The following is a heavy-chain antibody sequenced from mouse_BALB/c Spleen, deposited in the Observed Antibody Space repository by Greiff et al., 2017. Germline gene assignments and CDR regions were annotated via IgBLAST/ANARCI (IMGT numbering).Heavy chain of an antibody. V-gene: IGHV5-17*02. CDR3: ARSYYGKRYAMDY. CDR1: GFTFSSFG. J-gene: IGHJ4*01. Sequence: EVHLVESGGGLVKPGGSLKLSCAASGFTFSSFGMHWVRQAPEKGLEWVAYISSGSSTIYYADTVKGRFTISRDNPKNTLFLQMTSLRSEDTAMYYCARSYYGKRYAMDYWGQGTSVTVSA. D-gene: IGHD2-10*01. CDR2: ISSGSSTI.